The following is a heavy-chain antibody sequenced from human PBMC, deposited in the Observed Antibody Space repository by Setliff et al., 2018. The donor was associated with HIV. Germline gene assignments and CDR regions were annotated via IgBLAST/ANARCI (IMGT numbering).Heavy chain of an antibody. CDR2: ISSYSDNT. D-gene: IGHD3-10*01. Sequence: ASVKVSCKASGYTFSNFAIGWLRQAPGQGLEWMGWISSYSDNTFYARSLQGRVTMTTDTASSTSYMELRSLRSDDTAMYYCARIRAGALLNAFDIWAQGTRGTVS. V-gene: IGHV1-18*01. CDR3: ARIRAGALLNAFDI. J-gene: IGHJ3*02. CDR1: GYTFSNFA.